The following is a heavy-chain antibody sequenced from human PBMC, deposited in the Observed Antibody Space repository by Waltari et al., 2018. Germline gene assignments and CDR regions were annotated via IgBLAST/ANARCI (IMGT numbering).Heavy chain of an antibody. J-gene: IGHJ4*02. CDR3: AGATGYSSGWLY. V-gene: IGHV4-34*01. CDR2: INHSGST. Sequence: QVQLQQWGAGLLKPSETLSLTCAVYGGSFSGYYWSWIRQPPGKGLEWIGEINHSGSTNYYPSLKSRVTISVDTSKNQFSLKLSSVTAADTAVYYCAGATGYSSGWLYWGQGTLVTVSS. CDR1: GGSFSGYY. D-gene: IGHD6-19*01.